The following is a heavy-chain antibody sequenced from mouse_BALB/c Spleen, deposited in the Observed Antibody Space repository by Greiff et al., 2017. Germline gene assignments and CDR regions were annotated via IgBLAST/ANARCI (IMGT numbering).Heavy chain of an antibody. V-gene: IGHV14-3*02. CDR3: ARGAYYYGSSYHY. CDR1: GFNIKDTY. CDR2: IDPANGNT. Sequence: SGAELVRPGALVKLSCKASGFNIKDTYMHWVKQRPEQGLEWIGRIDPANGNTKYDPKFQGKATITADTSSNTAYLQLSSLTSEDTAVYYCARGAYYYGSSYHYWGQGTTLTVSS. J-gene: IGHJ2*01. D-gene: IGHD1-1*01.